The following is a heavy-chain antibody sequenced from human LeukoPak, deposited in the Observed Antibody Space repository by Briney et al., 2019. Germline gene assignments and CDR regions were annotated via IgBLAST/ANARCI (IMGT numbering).Heavy chain of an antibody. V-gene: IGHV5-51*01. CDR3: ARQWYEDTAMVDY. CDR1: GYSFTSYW. Sequence: ESLKNSCEGSGYSFTSYWIAWVRQMPGKGLEWMGIIYPGDSDTRYSPSFQGQVTISADKSISTAYLQWRSLKASDTAMYYCARQWYEDTAMVDYWGQGTLVTVSS. CDR2: IYPGDSDT. D-gene: IGHD5-18*01. J-gene: IGHJ4*02.